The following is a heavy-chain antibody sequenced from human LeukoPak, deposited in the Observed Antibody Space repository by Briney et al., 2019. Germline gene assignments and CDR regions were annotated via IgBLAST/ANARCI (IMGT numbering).Heavy chain of an antibody. CDR2: VSLAGQT. D-gene: IGHD7-27*01. CDR1: GGSISNTNW. CDR3: SRVSGAFCPFGY. Sequence: SETLSLTCDVSGGSISNTNWWSWVRQPPGQGLEWIGEVSLAGQTNYNPSLNGRVTMSLDESSNQLSLKLTSVTAADTAIYYCSRVSGAFCPFGYWGQGTLVIVPS. J-gene: IGHJ4*02. V-gene: IGHV4-4*02.